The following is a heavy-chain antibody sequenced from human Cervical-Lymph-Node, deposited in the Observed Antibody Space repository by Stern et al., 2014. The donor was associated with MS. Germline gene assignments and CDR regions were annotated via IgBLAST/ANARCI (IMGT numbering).Heavy chain of an antibody. CDR1: GFSLSTYGMR. Sequence: QVTLRESGPALVTPTQTLTLTCTFSGFSLSTYGMRVNWIRQPPGKALEWLARIDWDDETFYSTFLKNRLTISKDTSKNQVVSTMTNMDPVDTATYYCARMLEDSSGLCEYWGQGTLVTVSS. J-gene: IGHJ4*02. D-gene: IGHD3-22*01. CDR3: ARMLEDSSGLCEY. CDR2: IDWDDET. V-gene: IGHV2-70*04.